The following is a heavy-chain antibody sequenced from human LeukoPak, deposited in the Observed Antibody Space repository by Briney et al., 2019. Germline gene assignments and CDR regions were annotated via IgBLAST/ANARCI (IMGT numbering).Heavy chain of an antibody. V-gene: IGHV5-51*01. CDR3: ARSTHSNYYDSSGYSVLEYYCYGMDV. J-gene: IGHJ6*02. Sequence: GESLKISCKGSGYSFTSYWIGWVRQMPGKGLEWMGIIYPGDSDTRYSPSFQGQVTISADKSISTAYLQWSSLKASDTAMYYCARSTHSNYYDSSGYSVLEYYCYGMDVWGQGTTVTVSS. CDR2: IYPGDSDT. D-gene: IGHD3-22*01. CDR1: GYSFTSYW.